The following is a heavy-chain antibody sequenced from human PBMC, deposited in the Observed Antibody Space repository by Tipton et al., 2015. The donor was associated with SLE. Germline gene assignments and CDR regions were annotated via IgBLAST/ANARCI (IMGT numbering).Heavy chain of an antibody. J-gene: IGHJ4*02. V-gene: IGHV4-39*07. Sequence: LRLSCTVSGGSINSGIYSWVWIRQPPGKGLEWIGNIYSSGSAYYNPSLKSRVTISLHTSKNQFSLKLSSVTAADTAVYYCASLNVVVTIANFWGQGTLVTVSS. CDR1: GGSINSGIYS. CDR3: ASLNVVVTIANF. D-gene: IGHD5-12*01. CDR2: IYSSGSA.